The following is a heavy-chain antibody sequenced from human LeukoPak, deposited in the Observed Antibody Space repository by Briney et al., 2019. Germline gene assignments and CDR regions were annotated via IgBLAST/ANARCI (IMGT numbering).Heavy chain of an antibody. Sequence: SETLSLTCTVSGGSISSYYWSWIRQPAGKGLEWIGRIYTSGSTNYNPSLKSRVTMSVDTSKNQFSLKLSSVTAADTAVYYCARGDFWSGYYKRDDAFDIWGQGTMVTVSS. J-gene: IGHJ3*02. D-gene: IGHD3-3*01. CDR3: ARGDFWSGYYKRDDAFDI. CDR2: IYTSGST. V-gene: IGHV4-4*07. CDR1: GGSISSYY.